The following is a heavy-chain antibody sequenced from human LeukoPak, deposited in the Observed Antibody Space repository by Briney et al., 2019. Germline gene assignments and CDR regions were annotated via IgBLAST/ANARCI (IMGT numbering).Heavy chain of an antibody. J-gene: IGHJ5*02. CDR2: INPNSCGT. Sequence: ASVKVSCKSSGYTFTGYYIHWARQAPGQGLEWMGWINPNSCGTNYPQNFQGRVTMTRDTSISTAYMELSRLSSDDTAVYYCARAIKQPFDPWGQGTLVTVSS. CDR1: GYTFTGYY. V-gene: IGHV1-2*02. CDR3: ARAIKQPFDP. D-gene: IGHD1/OR15-1a*01.